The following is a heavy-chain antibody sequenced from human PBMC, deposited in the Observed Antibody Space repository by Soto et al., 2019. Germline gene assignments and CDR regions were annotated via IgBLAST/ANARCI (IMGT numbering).Heavy chain of an antibody. D-gene: IGHD6-19*01. CDR3: ARRSSSCSLYAQH. V-gene: IGHV1-46*03. CDR1: GYTFTSYY. J-gene: IGHJ1*01. Sequence: ASVKVSCKASGYTFTSYYMHWVRQAPGQGLEWMGIINPSGGSTSYAQKFQGRVTMTRDTSTSTVYMELSSPRPEDLAVFLCARRSSSCSLYAQHWGQVSLVTFCS. CDR2: INPSGGST.